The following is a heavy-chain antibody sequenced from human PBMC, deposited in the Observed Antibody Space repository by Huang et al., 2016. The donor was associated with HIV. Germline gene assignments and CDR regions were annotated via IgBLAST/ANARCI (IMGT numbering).Heavy chain of an antibody. D-gene: IGHD5-18*01. CDR1: RFTFSRFG. Sequence: QVQLVESGGGVVQPGGSLRLSCAASRFTFSRFGLHWVRQAPGKGLELVAFIRYDGNNYYYADSVKGRFTISRDNSKNTLYLQMNSLRADDTAVYYCAKDLTYTYGRHFDYWGQGTLVTVSS. J-gene: IGHJ4*02. V-gene: IGHV3-30*02. CDR3: AKDLTYTYGRHFDY. CDR2: IRYDGNNY.